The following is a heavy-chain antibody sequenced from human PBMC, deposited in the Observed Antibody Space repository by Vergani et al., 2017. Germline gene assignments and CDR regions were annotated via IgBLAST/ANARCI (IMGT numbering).Heavy chain of an antibody. V-gene: IGHV3-66*01. Sequence: VQLVESGGGLVQPEGSLRLSCAVSGFIVSSHYMTWVRQAPGKGLEWVAVIHSGGSIFYADSVMGRFTISRDRSKYTLDLHMNSLKAEDTAVYYCARELFHSGAGSPQRRGPWDYWGQGVLVTVSS. CDR2: IHSGGSI. D-gene: IGHD3-10*01. CDR3: ARELFHSGAGSPQRRGPWDY. J-gene: IGHJ4*02. CDR1: GFIVSSHY.